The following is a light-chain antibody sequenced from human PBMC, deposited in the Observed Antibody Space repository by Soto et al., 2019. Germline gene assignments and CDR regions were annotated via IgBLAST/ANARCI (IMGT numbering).Light chain of an antibody. CDR1: SSDVGRYDY. CDR2: DVT. V-gene: IGLV2-11*01. CDR3: GSLAVYYSYV. Sequence: QSVLTQPRSVSASPGQSVTISCTGNSSDVGRYDYVSWYQQRPGKAPKLIVYDVTERPSGVPDRFSGSKSGNTASLTISGLQAEDEADYSCGSLAVYYSYVFGTGTKVPV. J-gene: IGLJ1*01.